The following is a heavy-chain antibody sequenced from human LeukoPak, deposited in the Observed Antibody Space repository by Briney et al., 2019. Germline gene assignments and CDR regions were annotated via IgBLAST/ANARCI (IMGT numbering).Heavy chain of an antibody. CDR2: INISGGNT. J-gene: IGHJ4*02. D-gene: IGHD3-22*01. CDR1: GYTFTNYY. Sequence: ASVKVSCKASGYTFTNYYIYWVRQAPEQGLEWMGLINISGGNTNYAQKLQGRVTMTTDTSTSTAYMELRSLRSDDTAVYYCARERMGYYDSSGYSPWGQGTLVTVSS. V-gene: IGHV1-46*01. CDR3: ARERMGYYDSSGYSP.